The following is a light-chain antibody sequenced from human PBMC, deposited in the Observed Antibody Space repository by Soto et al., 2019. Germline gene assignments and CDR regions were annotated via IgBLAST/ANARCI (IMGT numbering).Light chain of an antibody. CDR1: QSVGHK. CDR2: DTS. Sequence: EIVMTQSPATLSGSPGEGATLSCRASQSVGHKLAWYQQKPGQPPSLLIYDTSTRAAAVPARFSGSGSGTAFTLTITGLQSEDFAVYYCQQYYSWPLFGPGTKVEI. CDR3: QQYYSWPL. J-gene: IGKJ3*01. V-gene: IGKV3-15*01.